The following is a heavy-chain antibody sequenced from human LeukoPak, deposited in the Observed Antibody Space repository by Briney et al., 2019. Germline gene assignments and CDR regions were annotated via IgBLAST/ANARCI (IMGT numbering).Heavy chain of an antibody. J-gene: IGHJ5*02. CDR3: ARDPVAAAVAGNWFDP. V-gene: IGHV3-30-3*01. Sequence: GGSLRLSCAASGFTFSSYAMHWVRQAPGKGLEWVAVLSYDGSNKYYADSAKGRFTISRDNAKNTLYLQMNSLRAEDTAVYYCARDPVAAAVAGNWFDPWGEGTLVTVSS. D-gene: IGHD6-19*01. CDR2: LSYDGSNK. CDR1: GFTFSSYA.